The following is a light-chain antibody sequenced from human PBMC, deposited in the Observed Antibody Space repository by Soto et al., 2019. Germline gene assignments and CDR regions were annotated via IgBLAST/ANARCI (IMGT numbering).Light chain of an antibody. CDR1: QSISSY. CDR2: AAS. CDR3: QQSYSTPET. V-gene: IGKV1-39*01. Sequence: DIQMTQSPSSLSASVGERVTITCRASQSISSYLNWYQQKPGKAPKLLLYAASSLQSGVPSRFSGSGSGTDFTLTISSLQPEDFATYYCQQSYSTPETFGQGTKVEIK. J-gene: IGKJ1*01.